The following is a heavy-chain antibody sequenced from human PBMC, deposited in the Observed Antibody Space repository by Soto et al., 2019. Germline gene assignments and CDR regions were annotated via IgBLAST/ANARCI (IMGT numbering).Heavy chain of an antibody. V-gene: IGHV3-23*01. Sequence: HPGGSLRLSCAASGFTFSDYSMTWVRQAPGKGLEWVSTIRAREDTTYFADSVKGRFTISRDNSKEMVYLQMNSLKAEDTAIYCCARGGYTSYFDYWGQGT. D-gene: IGHD5-18*01. J-gene: IGHJ4*02. CDR2: IRAREDTT. CDR1: GFTFSDYS. CDR3: ARGGYTSYFDY.